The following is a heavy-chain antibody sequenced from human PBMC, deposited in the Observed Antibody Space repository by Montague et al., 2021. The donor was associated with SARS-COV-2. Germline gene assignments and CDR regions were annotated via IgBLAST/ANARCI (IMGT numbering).Heavy chain of an antibody. J-gene: IGHJ4*02. D-gene: IGHD1-26*01. CDR2: VHYTGST. Sequence: SETLSLTCEVSGGSISSYYWSWIRQSPGKGLEWIGYVHYTGSTKYNPSLKTRVTLSLDTPKNHFSLKLSSVTDADTAVYYCARAQNTCFIAYCVNYFEVWGLGALVTVSS. CDR1: GGSISSYY. V-gene: IGHV4-59*01. CDR3: ARAQNTCFIAYCVNYFEV.